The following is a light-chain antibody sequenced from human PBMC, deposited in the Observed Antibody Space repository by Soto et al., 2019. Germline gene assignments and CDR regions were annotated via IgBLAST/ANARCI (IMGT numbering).Light chain of an antibody. V-gene: IGKV1-5*03. J-gene: IGKJ1*01. Sequence: DIQMTQSPSTLSGSVGDRVTIPCRASQTISSWLAWYQQKPGKAPKLLIYKASTLKSGVPSRFSGSVSGTEFTLIISSLQPDDFETYYCQHYNSYSEAFGQGTKVELK. CDR3: QHYNSYSEA. CDR1: QTISSW. CDR2: KAS.